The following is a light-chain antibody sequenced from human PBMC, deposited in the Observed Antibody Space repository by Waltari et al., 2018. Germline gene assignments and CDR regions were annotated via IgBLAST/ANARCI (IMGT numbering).Light chain of an antibody. CDR3: HQSDSLPT. J-gene: IGKJ4*01. CDR1: QNIGNN. CDR2: YAS. V-gene: IGKV6-21*01. Sequence: EVVLTQSPDFQSVTPKEKVTITCRASQNIGNNLHWYQQKPGQSPKRLIKYASQSFSGVPSRFSGSGSGTDFTLTIISLEAEDAATYYCHQSDSLPTFGGGTKVEIK.